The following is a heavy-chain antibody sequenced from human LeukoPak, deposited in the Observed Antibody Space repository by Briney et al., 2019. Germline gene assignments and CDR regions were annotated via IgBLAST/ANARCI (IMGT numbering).Heavy chain of an antibody. V-gene: IGHV3-21*01. CDR2: ISNSNSYI. Sequence: GGSLRLSCAASGFTFSSFSMNWVRQAPGKGLEWVSSISNSNSYIYYADSVEGRFTISRDNAKNSLYLQMNSLRAEDTAVYYCARSVRKGGVDYWGQGNLVTVSS. D-gene: IGHD5/OR15-5a*01. J-gene: IGHJ4*02. CDR3: ARSVRKGGVDY. CDR1: GFTFSSFS.